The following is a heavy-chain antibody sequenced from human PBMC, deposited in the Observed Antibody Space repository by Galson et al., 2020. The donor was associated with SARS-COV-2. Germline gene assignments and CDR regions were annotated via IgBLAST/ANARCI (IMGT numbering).Heavy chain of an antibody. CDR1: GFTFTDYA. V-gene: IGHV3-30*04. CDR2: ISKDGKRK. CDR3: ARENYYGETTLGALDL. J-gene: IGHJ3*01. Sequence: PGGSLRLSCAASGFTFTDYAIQWVRQAPGKGLEYVAVISKDGKRKYYADSVRGRFTISRDNAKNTLDLQLSSLRPEDTALYYCARENYYGETTLGALDLWGQGTIVTVSS. D-gene: IGHD3-10*01.